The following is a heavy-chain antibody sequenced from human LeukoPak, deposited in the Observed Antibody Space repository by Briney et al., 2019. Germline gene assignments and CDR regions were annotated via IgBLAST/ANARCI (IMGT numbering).Heavy chain of an antibody. CDR1: GYTFTSYG. CDR2: IIPILGIA. J-gene: IGHJ4*02. D-gene: IGHD3-22*01. CDR3: ARGERITMIVAPVSLRV. Sequence: ASVKVSCKASGYTFTSYGISWVRQAPGQGLERMGRIIPILGIANYAQKFQGRVTITADKSTSTAYMELSSLRSEDTAVYYCARGERITMIVAPVSLRVWGQGTLVTVSS. V-gene: IGHV1-69*04.